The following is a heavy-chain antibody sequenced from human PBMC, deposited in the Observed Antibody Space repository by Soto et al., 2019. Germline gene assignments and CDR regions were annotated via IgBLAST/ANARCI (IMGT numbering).Heavy chain of an antibody. Sequence: PGGSLRLSCAASRYTFKSHGLSWVRQAPGKGLEWVSTIDSSGVNTHYADSVKGRFTISRDNSRNTLHLQMHDLRADDTALHYCVSWVSAHFDYWGQGNVVTVSS. V-gene: IGHV3-23*01. J-gene: IGHJ4*02. CDR3: VSWVSAHFDY. D-gene: IGHD3-16*01. CDR2: IDSSGVNT. CDR1: RYTFKSHG.